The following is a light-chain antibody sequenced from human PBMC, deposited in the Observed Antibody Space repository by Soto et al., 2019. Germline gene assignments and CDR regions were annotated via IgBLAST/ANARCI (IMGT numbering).Light chain of an antibody. V-gene: IGLV1-44*01. J-gene: IGLJ1*01. Sequence: QSVLTQPPSASGTPGQRVTISCSGSSSNIGSNPVNWYKQLPGTAPKLLIYSNNQRPSGVPDRFSGSKSGTSASLAISGLQSEDEADYCCAAWDDSLNGYVFGTGTKVTVL. CDR2: SNN. CDR3: AAWDDSLNGYV. CDR1: SSNIGSNP.